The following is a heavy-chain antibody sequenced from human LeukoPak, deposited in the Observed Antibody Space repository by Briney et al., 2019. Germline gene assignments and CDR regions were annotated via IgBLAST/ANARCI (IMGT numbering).Heavy chain of an antibody. V-gene: IGHV1-18*01. CDR3: ARVIVGATSGDY. D-gene: IGHD1-26*01. J-gene: IGHJ4*02. CDR1: GYTFTNYG. Sequence: ASVKVSCKASGYTFTNYGVSWVRQAPGQGLEWMGWIIVYNGNTNHAQKLQGRVTMTTDTYTSTAYLELRSMRSDDTAVYYCARVIVGATSGDYWGQGTLVTVSS. CDR2: IIVYNGNT.